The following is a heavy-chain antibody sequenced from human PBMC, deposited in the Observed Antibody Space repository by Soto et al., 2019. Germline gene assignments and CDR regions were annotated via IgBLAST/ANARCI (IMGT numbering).Heavy chain of an antibody. CDR1: GGSISSGGYY. D-gene: IGHD3-16*01. Sequence: SETLSLTXTVSGGSISSGGYYWSWIRQHPGKGLEWIGYIYYSGSTYYNPSLKSRVTISVDTSKNQFSLKLSSVTAADTAVYYCARYDDYVWGLDYWGQGTLVTVSS. CDR2: IYYSGST. J-gene: IGHJ4*02. V-gene: IGHV4-31*02. CDR3: ARYDDYVWGLDY.